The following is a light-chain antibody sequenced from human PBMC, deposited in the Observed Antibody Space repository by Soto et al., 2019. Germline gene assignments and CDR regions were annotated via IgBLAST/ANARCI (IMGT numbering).Light chain of an antibody. CDR3: QQYGRSTWT. Sequence: DIQMTQSPSSLSASVGDRVTITCRASQTISGYLNWYQQKPGKAPELLIYAASYLGNGVPSRFSGSGSGTYFTLTISSLQPEDFAVYYCQQYGRSTWTFGQGTKVEI. CDR1: QTISGY. J-gene: IGKJ1*01. V-gene: IGKV1-39*01. CDR2: AAS.